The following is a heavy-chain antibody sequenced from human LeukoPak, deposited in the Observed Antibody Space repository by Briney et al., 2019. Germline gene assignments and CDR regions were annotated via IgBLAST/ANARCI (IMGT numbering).Heavy chain of an antibody. CDR2: IYYSGST. D-gene: IGHD2-2*01. Sequence: SETLSLTCAVYGGSFSGYYWSWIRQPPGKGLEWIGSIYYSGSTYYNPSLKSRVTISVDTSKNQFSLKLSSVTAADTAVYYCARPRYCSSTSCYPQGGWFDPWGQGTLVTVSS. CDR1: GGSFSGYY. J-gene: IGHJ5*02. V-gene: IGHV4-34*01. CDR3: ARPRYCSSTSCYPQGGWFDP.